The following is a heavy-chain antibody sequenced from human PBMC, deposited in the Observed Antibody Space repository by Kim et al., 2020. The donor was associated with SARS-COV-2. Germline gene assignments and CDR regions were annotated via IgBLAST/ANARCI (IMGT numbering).Heavy chain of an antibody. D-gene: IGHD4-17*01. Sequence: ASVKVSCKASGYTFSSNAINWVRQAPAQGLEWMGWINTNTGNPTYAQGFTGRFVFSLGTSVSTAYLQISSLKAEDTAVYYCARNMQDYGDWYYYGMDVWGRGTTVTVSS. V-gene: IGHV7-4-1*02. CDR1: GYTFSSNA. J-gene: IGHJ6*02. CDR2: INTNTGNP. CDR3: ARNMQDYGDWYYYGMDV.